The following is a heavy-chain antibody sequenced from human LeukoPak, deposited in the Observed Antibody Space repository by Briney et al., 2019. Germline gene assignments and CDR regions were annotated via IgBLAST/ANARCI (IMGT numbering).Heavy chain of an antibody. V-gene: IGHV3-21*01. CDR3: ARGLGGYSYGSHFDY. Sequence: PGGSLRLSCAASGFTFSSYYMNWVRQAPGKGLEWVSSITTSSSYIYYADSVKGRFTISRDNAKNSLYLQMNSLRAEDTAVYYCARGLGGYSYGSHFDYWGQGTLVTVSS. CDR1: GFTFSSYY. D-gene: IGHD5-18*01. J-gene: IGHJ4*02. CDR2: ITTSSSYI.